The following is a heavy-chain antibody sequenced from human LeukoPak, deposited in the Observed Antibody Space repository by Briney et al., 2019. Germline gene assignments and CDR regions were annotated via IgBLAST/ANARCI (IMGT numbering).Heavy chain of an antibody. Sequence: GGSLRLSCAAPGFTFSYYWISWVRQAPGRGLEWVANINQDGSEKHYVDSVKGRFTISTDNAKNSLYLQMNSLRAEDTAVYYCAREECFGSRCYSSNPTWYFYYMDVWGKGTTVTVSS. J-gene: IGHJ6*03. CDR3: AREECFGSRCYSSNPTWYFYYMDV. CDR2: INQDGSEK. D-gene: IGHD2-15*01. V-gene: IGHV3-7*01. CDR1: GFTFSYYW.